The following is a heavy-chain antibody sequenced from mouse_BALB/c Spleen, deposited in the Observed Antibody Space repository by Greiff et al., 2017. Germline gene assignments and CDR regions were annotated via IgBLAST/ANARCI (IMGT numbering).Heavy chain of an antibody. D-gene: IGHD2-4*01. Sequence: QVQLQQPGAELVMPGASVKMSCKASGYTFTDYWMHWVKQRPGQGLEWIGAIDTSDSYTSYNQKFKGKATLTVDESSSTAYMQLSSLTSEDSAVYYWARGGLRRGYYAMDYWGQGTSVTVSS. CDR2: IDTSDSYT. CDR3: ARGGLRRGYYAMDY. V-gene: IGHV1-69*01. J-gene: IGHJ4*01. CDR1: GYTFTDYW.